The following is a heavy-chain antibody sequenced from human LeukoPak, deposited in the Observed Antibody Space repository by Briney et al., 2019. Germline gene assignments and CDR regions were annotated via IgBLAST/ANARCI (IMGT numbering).Heavy chain of an antibody. CDR1: GFTFSSYE. CDR3: ARDIYGGNWPNDY. J-gene: IGHJ6*04. CDR2: ISSSGSTI. V-gene: IGHV3-48*03. Sequence: PGGSLRLSCAASGFTFSSYEMNWVRQAPGKGLEWVSYISSSGSTIYYADSVKGRFTISRDNAKNSLYLQMNSLRAEDTAMYYCARDIYGGNWPNDYWGKGTTVTVSS. D-gene: IGHD4-23*01.